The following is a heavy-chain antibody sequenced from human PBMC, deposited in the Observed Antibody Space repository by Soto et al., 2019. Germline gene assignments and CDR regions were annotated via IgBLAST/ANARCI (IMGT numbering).Heavy chain of an antibody. CDR1: GGSISSYY. Sequence: QLQLQESGPGLVKPSETLSLTCTVSGGSISSYYWGWIRRPPGKGLEWIGSIYYSGSTYYNPSLKSRVTISVDTTKSQFSLRLSSVTAADTAVYYCARRWGYSFAYWGRGTLVTVSS. CDR3: ARRWGYSFAY. J-gene: IGHJ4*02. CDR2: IYYSGST. V-gene: IGHV4-39*01. D-gene: IGHD7-27*01.